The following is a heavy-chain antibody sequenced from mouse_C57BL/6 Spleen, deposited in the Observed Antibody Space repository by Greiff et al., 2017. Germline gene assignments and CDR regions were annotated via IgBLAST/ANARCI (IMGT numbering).Heavy chain of an antibody. D-gene: IGHD1-1*01. J-gene: IGHJ4*01. V-gene: IGHV1-80*01. CDR2: IYPGDGDT. CDR3: ARWGTTVVEDAMDY. Sequence: QVQLKQSGAELVKPGASVKISCKASGYAFSSYWMNWVKQRPGKGLEWIGQIYPGDGDTNYNGKFKGKATLTADKSSSTAYMQLSSLTSEDSAVYFWARWGTTVVEDAMDYWGQGTSVTVSS. CDR1: GYAFSSYW.